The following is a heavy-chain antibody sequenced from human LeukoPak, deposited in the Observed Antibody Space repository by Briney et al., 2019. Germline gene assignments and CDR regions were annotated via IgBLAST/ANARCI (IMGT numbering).Heavy chain of an antibody. CDR3: ARRAAAGTGEFDY. J-gene: IGHJ4*02. V-gene: IGHV5-51*01. CDR2: IYPGDSDT. Sequence: GESLKISCKGSGYSFTSYWIGWVRQMPGKGLEWMGIIYPGDSDTRYSPSFQSQVTISADKSINTAYLQWSSMKASDTAMYYCARRAAAGTGEFDYWGQGTLVTVSS. D-gene: IGHD6-13*01. CDR1: GYSFTSYW.